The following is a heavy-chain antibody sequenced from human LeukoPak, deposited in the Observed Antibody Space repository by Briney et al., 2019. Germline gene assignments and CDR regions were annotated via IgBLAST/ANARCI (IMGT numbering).Heavy chain of an antibody. CDR2: ISSSSSYI. D-gene: IGHD6-19*01. V-gene: IGHV3-21*04. CDR3: AKDMDQVAVAGLRFNI. Sequence: PGGSLRLSCAASGFTFSSYSMNWVRQAPGKGLEWVSSISSSSSYIYYADSVKGRFTISRDNAKNSLYLQMNSLRAEDTALYYCAKDMDQVAVAGLRFNIWGQGTMVTVSS. J-gene: IGHJ3*02. CDR1: GFTFSSYS.